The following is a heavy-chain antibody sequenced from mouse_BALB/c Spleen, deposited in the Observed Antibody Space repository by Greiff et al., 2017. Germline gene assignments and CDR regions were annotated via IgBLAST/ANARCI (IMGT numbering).Heavy chain of an antibody. CDR1: GYAFSSSW. D-gene: IGHD2-3*01. CDR2: IYPGDGDT. J-gene: IGHJ2*01. CDR3: ARGWLLFDY. Sequence: QVQLKESGPELVKPGASVKISCKASGYAFSSSWMNWVKQRPGQGLEWIGRIYPGDGDTNYNGKFKGKATLTADKSSSTAYMQLSSLTSVDSAVYFCARGWLLFDYWGQGTTLTVSS. V-gene: IGHV1-82*01.